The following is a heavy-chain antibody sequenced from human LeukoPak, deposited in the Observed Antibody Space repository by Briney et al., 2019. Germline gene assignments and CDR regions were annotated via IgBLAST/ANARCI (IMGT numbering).Heavy chain of an antibody. J-gene: IGHJ6*02. D-gene: IGHD2-21*01. CDR2: MYSDGAT. Sequence: GGSLRLSWGAAGFIPSRNYMSGGRQPPGGGREWGSTMYSDGATYHADSLKGRCTISGDNSNNTVFLQRSSLSAEDTAVYSCERGQGYSGSGESNGMDVWGQGTTVSVSS. V-gene: IGHV3-66*01. CDR3: ERGQGYSGSGESNGMDV. CDR1: GFIPSRNY.